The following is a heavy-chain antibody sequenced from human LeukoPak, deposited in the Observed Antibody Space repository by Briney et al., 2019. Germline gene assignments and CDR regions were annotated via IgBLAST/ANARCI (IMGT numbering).Heavy chain of an antibody. V-gene: IGHV4-38-2*01. CDR3: VRGHGGY. Sequence: IPSDTLSLTCAVSGYSISSSNYWAWIRQPPGKGLEWIGFTYNGGSTYYNPSLKSRVTISVDMAKNQFSLKVMSVTAADTAVYYCVRGHGGYWGQGTLVTVSS. J-gene: IGHJ4*02. CDR1: GYSISSSNY. CDR2: TYNGGST.